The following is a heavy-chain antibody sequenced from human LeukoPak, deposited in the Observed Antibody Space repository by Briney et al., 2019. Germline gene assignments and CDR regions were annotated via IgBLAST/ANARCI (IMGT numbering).Heavy chain of an antibody. J-gene: IGHJ4*02. CDR1: GGTFSSYA. V-gene: IGHV1-69*04. D-gene: IGHD2-2*01. Sequence: ASVKVSCKASGGTFSSYAISWVRQAPGQGLEWMGRIIPILGIANYAQKFQGRVTITAEKSTSTAYMELSSLRSDDTAVYYCARGYCSSTSCYSVIDYWGQGTLVTVSS. CDR3: ARGYCSSTSCYSVIDY. CDR2: IIPILGIA.